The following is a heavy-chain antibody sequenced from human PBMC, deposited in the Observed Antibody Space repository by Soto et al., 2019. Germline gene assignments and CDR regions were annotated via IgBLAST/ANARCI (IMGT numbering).Heavy chain of an antibody. CDR1: GYTFTSYG. Sequence: QVQLVQSGPEVKKPGASVKFSCKASGYTFTSYGISWVRQAPVQVLEWLGWIKTYNGNTNYAQLLQGRVTMTTATSTSTAYMELRSLRSDDTAVYYCAKLLDARWGAFDIWGQGTMVTVSS. CDR2: IKTYNGNT. CDR3: AKLLDARWGAFDI. J-gene: IGHJ3*02. V-gene: IGHV1-18*01. D-gene: IGHD1-7*01.